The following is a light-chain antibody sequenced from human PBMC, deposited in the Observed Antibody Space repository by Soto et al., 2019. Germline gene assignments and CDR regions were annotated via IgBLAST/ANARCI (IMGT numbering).Light chain of an antibody. CDR2: DAS. J-gene: IGKJ2*01. CDR3: HMRFNGPLT. CDR1: QGVSSY. V-gene: IGKV3-11*01. Sequence: DIVLTQSPATLSSSPGERATLSCRASQGVSSYLAWYQQKPGKAPRLLIYDASNRATGIPARFSGSGSGTDFTLTISSLGPEESAGYYCHMRFNGPLTFGQGTKVEIK.